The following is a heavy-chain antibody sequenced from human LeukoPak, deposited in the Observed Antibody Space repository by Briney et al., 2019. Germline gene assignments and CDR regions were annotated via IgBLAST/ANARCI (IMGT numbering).Heavy chain of an antibody. J-gene: IGHJ4*02. CDR1: DYSISRGYY. CDR3: ARKLYYGDYFDY. Sequence: SETLSLTCAVSDYSISRGYYWGWIRQPPGKGLEWIGTIYHSGSTYYNPSLESRVTISVDTSKNQFSLKLNSVTAADTAVYYCARKLYYGDYFDYWGQGALVTVSS. CDR2: IYHSGST. V-gene: IGHV4-38-2*01. D-gene: IGHD2-8*01.